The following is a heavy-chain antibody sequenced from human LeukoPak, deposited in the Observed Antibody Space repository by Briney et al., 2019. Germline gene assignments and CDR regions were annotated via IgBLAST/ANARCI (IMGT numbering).Heavy chain of an antibody. CDR2: IWSDGSNK. CDR3: ARRQSGTNSLDY. J-gene: IGHJ4*02. Sequence: GGSQRLSCAASGFTFSSYGMHWVRQAPGKGLEWVTVIWSDGSNKYYADSVRGRFAVSRDNSKSTLYLQMDSLRAEDTAVYYCARRQSGTNSLDYWGQGTLVSVSS. V-gene: IGHV3-33*03. D-gene: IGHD1-26*01. CDR1: GFTFSSYG.